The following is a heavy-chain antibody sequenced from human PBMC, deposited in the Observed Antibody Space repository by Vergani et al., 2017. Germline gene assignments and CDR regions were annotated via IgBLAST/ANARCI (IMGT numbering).Heavy chain of an antibody. CDR3: AHRPGVVAATVRFDP. D-gene: IGHD2-15*01. CDR1: GFSLSTTGVG. CDR2: IYWNDDK. Sequence: QITLKESGPTLVKPTQTLTLTCTFSGFSLSTTGVGVGWIRQPPGKALEWLALIYWNDDKRYSPSLKSRLTITKDTSKNQVVLTMTNMDPVDTATYYGAHRPGVVAATVRFDPWGQGTLVTVSS. V-gene: IGHV2-5*01. J-gene: IGHJ5*02.